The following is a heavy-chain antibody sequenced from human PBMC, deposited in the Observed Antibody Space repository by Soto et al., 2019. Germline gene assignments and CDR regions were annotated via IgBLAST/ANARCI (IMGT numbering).Heavy chain of an antibody. V-gene: IGHV4-34*01. CDR1: GDSLRGQS. D-gene: IGHD6-19*01. Sequence: KTSETLSLTCAVVGDSLRGQSWNWIRQSPGKGLEWIGELDQSGGTNYNPSLKSRAIISDDTSKNQFSLTLTSVTAADTAVYYCAREDSNGWSGESLDVWGQGTMVSVSS. J-gene: IGHJ3*01. CDR3: AREDSNGWSGESLDV. CDR2: LDQSGGT.